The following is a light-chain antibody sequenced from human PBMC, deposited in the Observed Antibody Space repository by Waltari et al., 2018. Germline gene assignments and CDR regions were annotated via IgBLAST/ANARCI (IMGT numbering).Light chain of an antibody. V-gene: IGLV3-21*02. J-gene: IGLJ2*01. CDR2: DDD. CDR3: QVWDSHTVV. CDR1: QIGTKA. Sequence: SYVLTQLSSMSVTPGQTARIVCGGRQIGTKAVHWYQRKAGQAPLLVLHDDDTRPSGIPDRFSGTNSVDTATLTISGVEAEDEADYFCQVWDSHTVVFGGGTNLTVL.